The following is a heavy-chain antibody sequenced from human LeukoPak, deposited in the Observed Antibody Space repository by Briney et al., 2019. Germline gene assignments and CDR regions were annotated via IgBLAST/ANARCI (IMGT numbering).Heavy chain of an antibody. Sequence: PSETLALICAVYGGSFSGYYWSWIRQPPGKGLEWIGEINHSGSTNYNPSLKSRVTISVDTSKNQFSLKLSSVTAADTAVYYCARTSSGWYDRHYYYYYGMDVWGQGTTVTVSS. CDR3: ARTSSGWYDRHYYYYYGMDV. V-gene: IGHV4-34*01. D-gene: IGHD6-19*01. CDR2: INHSGST. CDR1: GGSFSGYY. J-gene: IGHJ6*02.